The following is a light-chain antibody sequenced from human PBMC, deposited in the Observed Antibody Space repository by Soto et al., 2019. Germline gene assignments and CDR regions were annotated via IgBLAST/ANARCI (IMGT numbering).Light chain of an antibody. CDR1: QSVSSY. V-gene: IGKV3-11*01. CDR2: DAS. CDR3: LRRRNWHAY. J-gene: IGKJ4*01. Sequence: EIVMTHSPATLSVSPGDRSTLSCRASQSVSSYLAWYQQKPGQAPRLLIYDASNRATGIPARFSGSGSGTDFERAIGSLEPEDFAVYYCLRRRNWHAYFGGGTNV.